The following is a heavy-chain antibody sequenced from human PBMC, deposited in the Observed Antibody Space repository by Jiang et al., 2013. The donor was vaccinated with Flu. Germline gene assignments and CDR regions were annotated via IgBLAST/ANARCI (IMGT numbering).Heavy chain of an antibody. CDR1: GYTFTGYY. CDR2: INPNSGGT. V-gene: IGHV1-2*04. D-gene: IGHD3-22*01. Sequence: QLVESGAEVKKPGASVKASCKASGYTFTGYYMHWVRQAPGQGLEWMGWINPNSGGTNYAQKFQGWVTMTRDTSISTAYMELSRLRSDDTAVYYCARDSVYYYDSSGYRVSGFDYWGQGTLVTVSS. J-gene: IGHJ4*02. CDR3: ARDSVYYYDSSGYRVSGFDY.